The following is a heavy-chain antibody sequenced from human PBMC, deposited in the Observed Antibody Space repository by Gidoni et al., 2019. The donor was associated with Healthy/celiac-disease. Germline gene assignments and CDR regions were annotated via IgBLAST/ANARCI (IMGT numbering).Heavy chain of an antibody. Sequence: EVQLVESGGVVVQPGGSLRLSCAASGFTFDDYAMHWVRQAPGKGLEWVSLISWDGGSTYYADSVKGRFTISRDNSKNSLYLQMNSLRGEDTALYYCAKAGATTGYFDYWGQGTLVTVSS. J-gene: IGHJ4*02. V-gene: IGHV3-43D*04. CDR1: GFTFDDYA. CDR3: AKAGATTGYFDY. CDR2: ISWDGGST. D-gene: IGHD1-26*01.